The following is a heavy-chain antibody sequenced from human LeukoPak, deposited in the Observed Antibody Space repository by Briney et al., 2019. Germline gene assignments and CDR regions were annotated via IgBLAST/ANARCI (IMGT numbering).Heavy chain of an antibody. V-gene: IGHV4-59*01. Sequence: SETLSLTCTVSGGSISDYYWSWIRQPPGKALEWLGYVYYTGSTNYNPSLKSQVTMSADTSKNQLSLKLTSVTAADTAVDYCARGHIIGRTSPGTLDYWGEGALVTVSS. D-gene: IGHD1-26*01. CDR3: ARGHIIGRTSPGTLDY. J-gene: IGHJ4*02. CDR2: VYYTGST. CDR1: GGSISDYY.